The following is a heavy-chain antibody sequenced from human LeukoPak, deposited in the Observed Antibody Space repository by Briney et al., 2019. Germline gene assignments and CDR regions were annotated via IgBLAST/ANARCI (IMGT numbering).Heavy chain of an antibody. J-gene: IGHJ4*02. CDR3: ARDLPAAVD. D-gene: IGHD2-2*01. CDR2: ISRSSSDI. Sequence: PGRSLTLSCAPSGFSFSSYSMSWVRQAPGKGLEWVSFISRSSSDIYHADSVKGRFTISRDNARNSLYLQLNTLRAEDTAVYYCARDLPAAVDWGQGTLVTVSS. V-gene: IGHV3-21*04. CDR1: GFSFSSYS.